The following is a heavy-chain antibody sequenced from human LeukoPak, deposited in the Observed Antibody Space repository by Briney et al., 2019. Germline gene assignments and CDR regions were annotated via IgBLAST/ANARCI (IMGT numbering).Heavy chain of an antibody. CDR2: ISGSGGST. V-gene: IGHV3-23*01. CDR3: AKVMGVYIYGYYYGMDV. J-gene: IGHJ6*02. CDR1: GFTFSSYA. D-gene: IGHD5-18*01. Sequence: QPGGSLRLSCAASGFTFSSYAMSWVRQAPGKGLEGGSAISGSGGSTYYADSVKGRFTISRDNSKNTLYLQMNSLRAEDTAVYYCAKVMGVYIYGYYYGMDVWGQGTTVTVS.